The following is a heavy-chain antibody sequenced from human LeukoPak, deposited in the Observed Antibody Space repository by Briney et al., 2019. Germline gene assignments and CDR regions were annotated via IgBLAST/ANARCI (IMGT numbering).Heavy chain of an antibody. CDR2: INPNSGGT. Sequence: ASVKVSCKASGYTFTGYYMHWVRQAPGQGLEWMGWINPNSGGTNYAQKFQGRVTMTRDTSISTAYMELSRLRSDDTAVYYCASERFLEWLPNYYYYGMDAWGQGTTVTVSS. V-gene: IGHV1-2*02. CDR3: ASERFLEWLPNYYYYGMDA. J-gene: IGHJ6*02. CDR1: GYTFTGYY. D-gene: IGHD3-3*01.